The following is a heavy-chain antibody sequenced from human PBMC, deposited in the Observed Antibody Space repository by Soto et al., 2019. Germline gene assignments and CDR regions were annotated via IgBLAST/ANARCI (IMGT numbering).Heavy chain of an antibody. CDR2: IYSGGST. J-gene: IGHJ4*02. CDR1: GFTVSSNY. CDR3: ARDRGYSGSLRSFDY. D-gene: IGHD5-12*01. Sequence: EVHLVESGGGLVQPGGSLRLSCAASGFTVSSNYMSWVRQAPGKVMEWVSVIYSGGSTYYADSVKGRFTISRDNSKNTLYHQMNSLRAEDTAVYYCARDRGYSGSLRSFDYLGQGTLVTVSS. V-gene: IGHV3-66*01.